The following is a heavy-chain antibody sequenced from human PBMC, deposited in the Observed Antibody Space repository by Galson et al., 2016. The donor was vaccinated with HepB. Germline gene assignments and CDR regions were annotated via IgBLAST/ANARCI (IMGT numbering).Heavy chain of an antibody. CDR1: GYTFNKHA. Sequence: SVKVSCKASGYTFNKHAIHWVRQAPGQSLEWMGWIDPRNGATKLSQKFQGRVTFTRDTSAITAYMRLNSLVSEDTAVYYCARLPGFCSNGLCFYDYWGQGTLVTVSS. V-gene: IGHV1-3*01. CDR2: IDPRNGAT. J-gene: IGHJ4*02. CDR3: ARLPGFCSNGLCFYDY. D-gene: IGHD2-8*01.